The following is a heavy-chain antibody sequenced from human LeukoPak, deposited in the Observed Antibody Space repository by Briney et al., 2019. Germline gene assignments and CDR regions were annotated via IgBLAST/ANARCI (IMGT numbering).Heavy chain of an antibody. V-gene: IGHV4-31*03. Sequence: SQTLSLTCTVSGGSISSGGYYWSWIRQHPGKGLEWIGYIYYSGSTNYNPSLKSRVTISVDTSKNQFSLKLSSVTAADTAVYYCARHGYSQNFDYWGQGTLVTVSS. CDR2: IYYSGST. CDR3: ARHGYSQNFDY. CDR1: GGSISSGGYY. D-gene: IGHD6-13*01. J-gene: IGHJ4*02.